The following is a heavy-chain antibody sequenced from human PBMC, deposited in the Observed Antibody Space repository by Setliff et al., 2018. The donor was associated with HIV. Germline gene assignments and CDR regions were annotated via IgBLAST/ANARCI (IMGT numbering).Heavy chain of an antibody. V-gene: IGHV4-59*05. D-gene: IGHD6-6*01. Sequence: PSETLSLTCTVSGGSISHYYWNWIRQSPGKGLEWIGGIYYTGSPFYNPSLKSRVTISVDTSNNQFSLKLSSVTAADTAVYYCARGGGTSSPIDYHYYIDVWGKGTTVTVSS. CDR2: IYYTGSP. CDR1: GGSISHYY. CDR3: ARGGGTSSPIDYHYYIDV. J-gene: IGHJ6*03.